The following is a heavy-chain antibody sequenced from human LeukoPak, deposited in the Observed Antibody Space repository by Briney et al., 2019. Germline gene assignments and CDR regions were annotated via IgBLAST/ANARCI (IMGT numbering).Heavy chain of an antibody. CDR3: AHYYDFWSGYKGYFDL. J-gene: IGHJ2*01. Sequence: SQTLSLTCTVSGGSISSGGYYWSWLRQHPGKGLEWIGYIYYSGSTYYNPSLKSRVTISVDTSKNQFSLKLSSVTAADTAVYYCAHYYDFWSGYKGYFDLWGRGTLVTVSS. CDR2: IYYSGST. CDR1: GGSISSGGYY. D-gene: IGHD3-3*01. V-gene: IGHV4-31*03.